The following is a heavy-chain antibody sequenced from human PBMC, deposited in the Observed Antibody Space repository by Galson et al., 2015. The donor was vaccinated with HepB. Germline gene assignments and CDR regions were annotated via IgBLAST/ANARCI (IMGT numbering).Heavy chain of an antibody. Sequence: SLRLSCAASGFTFNIYAMTWVRQAPGKGLEWVSSISNDHRGFYADSVKGRFTISRDNAKNTVYLQMDRLRAEDTAVYYCAREVWWALDYWGLGTLVTVSS. V-gene: IGHV3-23*01. CDR3: AREVWWALDY. CDR2: ISNDHRG. CDR1: GFTFNIYA. D-gene: IGHD2-21*01. J-gene: IGHJ4*02.